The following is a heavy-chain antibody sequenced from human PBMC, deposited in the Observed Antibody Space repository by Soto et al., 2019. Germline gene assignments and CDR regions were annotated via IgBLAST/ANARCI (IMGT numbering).Heavy chain of an antibody. CDR1: GYTFTSYA. CDR2: INAGNGNT. V-gene: IGHV1-3*01. CDR3: ARGGEPIDY. J-gene: IGHJ4*02. D-gene: IGHD2-21*01. Sequence: ASVTVSCRASGYTFTSYAMHWVRQAPGQRLEWMGWINAGNGNTKHSQKFQGRVTITRDTSASTAYMELSSLRPEDTAVYYCARGGEPIDYWGQGTLVTVSS.